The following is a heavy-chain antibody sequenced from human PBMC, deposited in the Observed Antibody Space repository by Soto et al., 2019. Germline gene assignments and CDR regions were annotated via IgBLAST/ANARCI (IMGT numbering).Heavy chain of an antibody. D-gene: IGHD2-2*01. Sequence: GGSLRLSCAASGFTFSSYAMSWVRQAPGKGLEWVSATSGSGGSTYYADSVKGRFTISRDNSKNTLYLQMNSLRAEDTAVYYCAKGRQYQLLFAQPDYWGQGTLVTVSS. J-gene: IGHJ4*02. V-gene: IGHV3-23*01. CDR3: AKGRQYQLLFAQPDY. CDR1: GFTFSSYA. CDR2: TSGSGGST.